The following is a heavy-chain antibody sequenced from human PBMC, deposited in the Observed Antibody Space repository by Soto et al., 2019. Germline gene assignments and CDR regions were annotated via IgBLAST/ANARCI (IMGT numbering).Heavy chain of an antibody. CDR3: ARSDYFDWLFLCC. CDR1: GGTFSSYA. CDR2: INAIFGNT. Sequence: ASVKVSCKASGGTFSSYAISWVRQAPGQGLEWMGGINAIFGNTNYAQKFQGRVTITRDTSTSTAYMELSSLRSEDTAVYYCARSDYFDWLFLCCWGQGTLVTVSS. D-gene: IGHD3-9*01. V-gene: IGHV1-69*05. J-gene: IGHJ4*02.